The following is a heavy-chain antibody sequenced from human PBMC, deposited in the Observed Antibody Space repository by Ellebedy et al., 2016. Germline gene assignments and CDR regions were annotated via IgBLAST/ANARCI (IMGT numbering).Heavy chain of an antibody. D-gene: IGHD2-21*02. J-gene: IGHJ6*02. Sequence: ASVKVSCKASGGTFTDYVISWVRQAPGEGLEWMGRIIPILDIPHYAQKFQGRLTLTADKSTSTAYLELSSLTSDDTAVYFCAREMTSTSAGHYFYYAMDVWGQGTTVIVSS. CDR2: IIPILDIP. V-gene: IGHV1-69*04. CDR1: GGTFTDYV. CDR3: AREMTSTSAGHYFYYAMDV.